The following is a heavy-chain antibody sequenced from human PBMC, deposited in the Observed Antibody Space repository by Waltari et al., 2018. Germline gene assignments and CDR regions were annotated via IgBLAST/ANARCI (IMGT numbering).Heavy chain of an antibody. CDR2: IAWDDDK. V-gene: IGHV2-70*15. J-gene: IGHJ6*02. Sequence: QVTLRESGPALVKPTQTLTLTCTFSGFSLSTSGMCVSWIRQPPGTALEWLARIAWDDDKYYSTSLKTRLTISKDTSKNQVVLTMTNMDPVDTATYYCARMKDDYIWGTLLLPSGMDVWGQGTTVTVSS. CDR3: ARMKDDYIWGTLLLPSGMDV. CDR1: GFSLSTSGMC. D-gene: IGHD3-16*01.